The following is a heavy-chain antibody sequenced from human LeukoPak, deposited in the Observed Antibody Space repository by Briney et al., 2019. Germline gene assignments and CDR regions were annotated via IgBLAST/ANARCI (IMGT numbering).Heavy chain of an antibody. V-gene: IGHV3-23*01. CDR3: AKIGVIGIWYYDV. J-gene: IGHJ2*01. CDR1: GFCFSSHG. Sequence: PWGSLLLPCPASGFCFSSHGMSWVGQAPSKGPKGVSSISSGSYYTFYADSPKGRFTISRDDSKNTLHLQMNSLRAGDTAIYHCAKIGVIGIWYYDVWGRGTLVAVSS. D-gene: IGHD3-10*01. CDR2: ISSGSYYT.